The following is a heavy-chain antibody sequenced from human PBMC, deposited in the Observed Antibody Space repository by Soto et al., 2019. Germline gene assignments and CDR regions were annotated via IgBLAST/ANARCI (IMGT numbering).Heavy chain of an antibody. V-gene: IGHV3-23*01. CDR1: GFTFSSYA. Sequence: PGGSLRLSCAASGFTFSSYAMSWVRQAPGKGLEWVSAISGSGGSTYYADSVKGRFTISRDNSKNTLYLQMNSLRAEDTAVYYCAKVAHSSSWNYYYYGMDVWGQGTTVTVSS. D-gene: IGHD6-13*01. J-gene: IGHJ6*02. CDR2: ISGSGGST. CDR3: AKVAHSSSWNYYYYGMDV.